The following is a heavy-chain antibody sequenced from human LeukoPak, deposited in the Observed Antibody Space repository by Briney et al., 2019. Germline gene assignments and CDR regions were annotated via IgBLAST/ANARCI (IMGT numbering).Heavy chain of an antibody. CDR2: IYSGGST. CDR1: GFTVSSNY. CDR3: ARDHLMVRGVILD. D-gene: IGHD3-10*01. V-gene: IGHV3-53*01. J-gene: IGHJ4*02. Sequence: PGGSLRLSCAASGFTVSSNYMSWVRQAPGKGLEWVSVIYSGGSTYYADSVKGLFTISRDNSKNTLYLQMNSLRAEDTAVYYCARDHLMVRGVILDWGQGTLVTVSS.